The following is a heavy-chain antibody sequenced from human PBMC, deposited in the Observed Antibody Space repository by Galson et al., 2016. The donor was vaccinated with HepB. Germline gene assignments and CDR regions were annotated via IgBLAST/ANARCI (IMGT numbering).Heavy chain of an antibody. Sequence: SLRLSCAASGFTFDDYGMNWARQVPGKGLEWVSGISDSGANTYYADSVRGRFSISRDDSKSTLYLQMTNLRVEDTALYYCVADHGGLDCFDFWGRGTMVTVSS. J-gene: IGHJ3*01. V-gene: IGHV3-23*01. CDR1: GFTFDDYG. CDR3: VADHGGLDCFDF. D-gene: IGHD4-23*01. CDR2: ISDSGANT.